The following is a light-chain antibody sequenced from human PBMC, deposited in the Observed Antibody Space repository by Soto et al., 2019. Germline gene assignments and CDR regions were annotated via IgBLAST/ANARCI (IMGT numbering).Light chain of an antibody. CDR3: KSYDSSLSGYV. CDR1: SSDVGGYNY. CDR2: DVS. V-gene: IGLV2-11*01. Sequence: SLPTEPRSVPGSPGQSFTISCTGASSDVGGYNYVSWYQQRPGKAPKFMVYDVSKRPSGVPDRFSGSKYGTSASLAITGLQAEDEADYYCKSYDSSLSGYVFGTGTKVTVL. J-gene: IGLJ1*01.